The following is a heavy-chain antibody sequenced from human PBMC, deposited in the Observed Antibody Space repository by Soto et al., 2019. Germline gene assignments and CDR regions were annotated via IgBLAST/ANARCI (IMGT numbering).Heavy chain of an antibody. CDR2: IYWDDDM. Sequence: QITLKESGPTLMEPTQTLTLTCTFSGFSLSTSGVGVGWNRQPPRKALEWIALIYWDDDMRYSPSLRSRLTIAKDTSENQVVLTMTNMDPVDTATYYCVSLLGYCSGSYCRYYFDSWGQGTLVTVSS. D-gene: IGHD2-15*01. CDR3: VSLLGYCSGSYCRYYFDS. J-gene: IGHJ4*02. CDR1: GFSLSTSGVG. V-gene: IGHV2-5*02.